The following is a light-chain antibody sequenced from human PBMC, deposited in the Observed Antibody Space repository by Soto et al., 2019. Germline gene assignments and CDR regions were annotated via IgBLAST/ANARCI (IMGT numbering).Light chain of an antibody. CDR3: QPYNNWPLT. CDR1: QSVSSSY. V-gene: IGKV3-15*01. Sequence: EIVLTQSPGTLSLSPGERATLSCRASQSVSSSYLAWYQQKPGQNPRLLIYDTSTRATGVPTRFSGSRSGAEFNLTINRLQSEDFAVYYCQPYNNWPLTFGGGTKGDIK. CDR2: DTS. J-gene: IGKJ4*01.